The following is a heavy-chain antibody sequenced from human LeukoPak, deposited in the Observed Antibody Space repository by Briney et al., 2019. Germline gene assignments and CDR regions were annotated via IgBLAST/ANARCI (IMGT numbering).Heavy chain of an antibody. CDR1: GGSISSGSYY. V-gene: IGHV4-61*02. Sequence: PSQTLSLTCTVSGGSISSGSYYWSWIRQPAGKGLEWIGRIYTSGSTNYNPSLKSRVTISVDTSKNQFSLKLSSVTAADTAVYYCARLHYDFWRKFSEYFDLWGRGTLVTVSS. J-gene: IGHJ2*01. D-gene: IGHD3-3*01. CDR2: IYTSGST. CDR3: ARLHYDFWRKFSEYFDL.